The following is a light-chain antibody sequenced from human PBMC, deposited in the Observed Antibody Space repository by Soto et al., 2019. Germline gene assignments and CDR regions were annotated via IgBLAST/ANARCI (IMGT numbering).Light chain of an antibody. CDR2: DVN. V-gene: IGLV2-8*01. J-gene: IGLJ1*01. CDR1: ASDIGGYNF. Sequence: QSALTQPPSASGSPGQSVAISCTGTASDIGGYNFVSWYQQHPGKAPKLLIYDVNKRPSGVPDRFSGSKSGNTASLTVSGLQAEEQADDYGSIHGGTNPYVLAAGTNVTVL. CDR3: SIHGGTNPYV.